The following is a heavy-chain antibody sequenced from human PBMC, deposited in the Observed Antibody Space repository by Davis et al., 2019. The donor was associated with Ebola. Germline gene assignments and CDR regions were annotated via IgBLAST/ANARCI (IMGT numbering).Heavy chain of an antibody. V-gene: IGHV3-7*03. D-gene: IGHD6-13*01. J-gene: IGHJ4*02. Sequence: PGGSLRLSCAASAFTFSNFAMTWVRQAPGKGLEWVANIKQDGSEKYYLDSVEGRFTISRDNGKNSVFLQMNILRAEDTAVYYCAKGTYSSYWGQGTLVTVSS. CDR1: AFTFSNFA. CDR2: IKQDGSEK. CDR3: AKGTYSSY.